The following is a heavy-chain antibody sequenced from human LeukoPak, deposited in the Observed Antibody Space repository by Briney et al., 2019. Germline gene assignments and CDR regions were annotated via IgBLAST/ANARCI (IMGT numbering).Heavy chain of an antibody. CDR2: IYCTGST. CDR3: ARENYCTNGVCWAFDP. CDR1: GGSISSSDYY. D-gene: IGHD2-8*01. J-gene: IGHJ5*02. Sequence: PSETLSLTCTVSGGSISSSDYYWSWIRQPPGRGLEWVGNIYCTGSTTYNPSLKSRGTFSVDTVNNHFSLDLSSVTAADTAVYYCARENYCTNGVCWAFDPWGQGTLVTVSS. V-gene: IGHV4-39*07.